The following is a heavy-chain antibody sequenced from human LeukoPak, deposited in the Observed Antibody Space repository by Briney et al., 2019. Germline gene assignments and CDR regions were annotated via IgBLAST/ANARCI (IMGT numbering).Heavy chain of an antibody. Sequence: PGGSLRLSCAASGFTFSSYGMHWVRQAPGKGLEWVAFIRYDGSNQYYADSVKGRFTISRDNSKNTLNLQINSLRAEDTAVYYCARVARGDSGSYYSPYYFDYWGQGTLVTVSS. CDR3: ARVARGDSGSYYSPYYFDY. CDR1: GFTFSSYG. D-gene: IGHD3-10*01. CDR2: IRYDGSNQ. J-gene: IGHJ4*02. V-gene: IGHV3-30*02.